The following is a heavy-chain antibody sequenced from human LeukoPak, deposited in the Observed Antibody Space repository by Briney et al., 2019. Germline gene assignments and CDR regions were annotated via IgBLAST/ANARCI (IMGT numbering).Heavy chain of an antibody. Sequence: SETLSLTCTVSGGSISSYYWSWLRQPPGKGLEWIGYIYYSGSTNYNPSLKSRVTISVDTSKNQFSLKLSSVTAADTAVCYCARDTVGSWYGGFDYWGQGTLVTVSS. D-gene: IGHD6-13*01. CDR3: ARDTVGSWYGGFDY. CDR2: IYYSGST. V-gene: IGHV4-59*01. CDR1: GGSISSYY. J-gene: IGHJ4*02.